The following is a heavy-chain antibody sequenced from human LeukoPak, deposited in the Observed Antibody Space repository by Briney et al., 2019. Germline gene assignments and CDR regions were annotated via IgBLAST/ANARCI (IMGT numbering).Heavy chain of an antibody. V-gene: IGHV4-59*01. J-gene: IGHJ4*02. CDR1: GAPITRYY. CDR3: ARGRPRDTAFDY. Sequence: SETLSLTCTVSGAPITRYYWSWIRQPPGKGLEWIGYIYYSGSTNYNPSLKSRVTISVDTSKNQFSLKLSSVTAADTAVYYCARGRPRDTAFDYWGQGTLVTVSS. D-gene: IGHD5-18*01. CDR2: IYYSGST.